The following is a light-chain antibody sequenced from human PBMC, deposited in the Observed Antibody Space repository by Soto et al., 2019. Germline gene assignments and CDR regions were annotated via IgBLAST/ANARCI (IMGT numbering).Light chain of an antibody. CDR1: QSISSW. CDR2: DAS. CDR3: QQYNTFST. Sequence: DIQMTQSPYSMSRSXSHSVTITCRASQSISSWLAWYQQKPGKAPKLLIYDASSLESGVPSRFSGSGSGTEFALTISSLQPDDFATYYCQQYNTFSTFGQGTKVDIK. J-gene: IGKJ1*01. V-gene: IGKV1-5*01.